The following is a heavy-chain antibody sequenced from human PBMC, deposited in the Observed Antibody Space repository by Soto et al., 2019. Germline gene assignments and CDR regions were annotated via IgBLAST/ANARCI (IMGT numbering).Heavy chain of an antibody. J-gene: IGHJ6*02. Sequence: QVQLVQSGAEVKKPGSSVKISCKASGGTFRTNAFSWVRQAPGQGLEWMGGIIPIFPTPDYPQKFQGRATITADESTTTTYMELSSLRSEDTATYYCAKDKDRQQLGGNYYYIMDVWGQGTTVTVSS. CDR3: AKDKDRQQLGGNYYYIMDV. D-gene: IGHD3-10*01. CDR2: IIPIFPTP. CDR1: GGTFRTNA. V-gene: IGHV1-69*12.